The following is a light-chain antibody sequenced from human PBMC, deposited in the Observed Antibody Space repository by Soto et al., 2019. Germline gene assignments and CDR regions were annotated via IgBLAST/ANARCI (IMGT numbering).Light chain of an antibody. CDR3: QKYGDSSRK. Sequence: EIVLTQSPNTLALSPVERATLSCRSSQSVSSDYLVLYQQKPGQAPRLLIYGASSRATGIPDRFSGSGSGTGFTLTISRLEPEDFAVYYCQKYGDSSRKFGQGTKVDIK. CDR2: GAS. CDR1: QSVSSDY. J-gene: IGKJ1*01. V-gene: IGKV3-20*01.